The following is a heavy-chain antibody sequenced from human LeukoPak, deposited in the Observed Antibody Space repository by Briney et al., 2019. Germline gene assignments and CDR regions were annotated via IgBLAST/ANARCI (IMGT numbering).Heavy chain of an antibody. V-gene: IGHV1-2*02. CDR1: GYTFTGYY. CDR2: INPNSGGT. CDR3: ARDEASCSSTSCSKIHARH. D-gene: IGHD2-2*01. Sequence: ASVKVSCKASGYTFTGYYMHWVRQAPGQGLEWMGWINPNSGGTNYAQKFQGRVTMTRDTSISTAYMELSRLRSDDTAVYYCARDEASCSSTSCSKIHARHWGQGTLVTVSS. J-gene: IGHJ4*02.